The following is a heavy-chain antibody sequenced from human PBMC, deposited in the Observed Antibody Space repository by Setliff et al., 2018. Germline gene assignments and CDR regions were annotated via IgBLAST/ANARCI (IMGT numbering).Heavy chain of an antibody. Sequence: SVKVSCKASGGTFSSYAISWVRQAPGQGLEWMGGIIPIFGTANYAQKFQGRVTITADESTSTAYMELSSLRSEDTAVYYCARAQSWSGGPYYFDNWGQGTLVTVSS. CDR3: ARAQSWSGGPYYFDN. D-gene: IGHD3-3*01. J-gene: IGHJ4*02. CDR1: GGTFSSYA. CDR2: IIPIFGTA. V-gene: IGHV1-69*13.